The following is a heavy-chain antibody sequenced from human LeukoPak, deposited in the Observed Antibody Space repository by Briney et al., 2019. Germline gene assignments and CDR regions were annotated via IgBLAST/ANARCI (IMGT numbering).Heavy chain of an antibody. J-gene: IGHJ4*02. D-gene: IGHD6-13*01. V-gene: IGHV3-53*01. CDR1: GFTVSSNY. CDR3: ARDSAAVQFDY. Sequence: GGSLRLSCAASGFTVSSNYMSWDRQAPGKGLEWVSVIYSGGSTYYADSVKGRFTISRDNSKNTLYLQMNSLRAEDTAVYYCARDSAAVQFDYWGQGTLVTVSS. CDR2: IYSGGST.